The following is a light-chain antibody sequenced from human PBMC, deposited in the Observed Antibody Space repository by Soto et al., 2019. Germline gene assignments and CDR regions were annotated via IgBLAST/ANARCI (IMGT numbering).Light chain of an antibody. CDR3: QQRGNWPVT. CDR1: QSVSSY. Sequence: EIVLTQSPATLSLSPGERATLSSRASQSVSSYLAWYQQKPGQAPRLLIYDASNRATGIPARFSGSGSGTEITLTISSLETEDFAVYYCQQRGNWPVTFGGGTKVEIK. CDR2: DAS. J-gene: IGKJ4*01. V-gene: IGKV3-11*01.